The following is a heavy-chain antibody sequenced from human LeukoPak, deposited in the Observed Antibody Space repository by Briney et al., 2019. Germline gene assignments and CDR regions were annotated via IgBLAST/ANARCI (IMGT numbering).Heavy chain of an antibody. CDR1: GGSISSYY. V-gene: IGHV4-59*01. CDR3: AREPTYDFWSGYDI. Sequence: SETLSLTCTVSGGSISSYYWSWIRQPPGKGLEWIGYIYYSGSTNYNPSLKSRVTISVDTSKNQFSLKLSSVTAADTAVYYCAREPTYDFWSGYDIWGQGTMVTVSS. CDR2: IYYSGST. J-gene: IGHJ3*02. D-gene: IGHD3-3*01.